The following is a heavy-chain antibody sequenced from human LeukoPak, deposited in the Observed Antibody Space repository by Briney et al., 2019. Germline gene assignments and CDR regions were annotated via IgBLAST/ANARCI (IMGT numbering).Heavy chain of an antibody. V-gene: IGHV5-51*01. CDR2: IYPGDPDT. D-gene: IGHD1-7*01. CDR1: GYSFTTYW. Sequence: GESLKISCKGSGYSFTTYWIAWVRQMPGKGLEWLGIIYPGDPDTRYSPSFQGQVTISADKSISTAYLQWSSLKASDTAMYYCARHVFLATGTINWFDPWGQGTLVTVSS. J-gene: IGHJ5*02. CDR3: ARHVFLATGTINWFDP.